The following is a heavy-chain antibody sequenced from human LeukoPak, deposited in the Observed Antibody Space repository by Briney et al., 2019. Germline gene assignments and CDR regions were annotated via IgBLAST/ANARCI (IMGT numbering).Heavy chain of an antibody. V-gene: IGHV3-13*01. D-gene: IGHD5-18*01. CDR1: GFTFSSYD. CDR2: IGTAGDT. CDR3: ARVYRSGAFDI. J-gene: IGHJ3*02. Sequence: GGSLRLSCAASGFTFSSYDMHWVRQATGEGLEWVSAIGTAGDTYYPGSVKGRFTISRENAKNSLYLQMNSLRAGDTAVYYFARVYRSGAFDIWGQGTMVTVSS.